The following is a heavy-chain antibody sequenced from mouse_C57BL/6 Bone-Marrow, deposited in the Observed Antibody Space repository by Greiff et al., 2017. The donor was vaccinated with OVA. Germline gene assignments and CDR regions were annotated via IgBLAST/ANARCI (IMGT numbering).Heavy chain of an antibody. Sequence: EVQGVESGGGLVQPGESLKLSCESNEYEFPSHDMSWVRKTPEKRLELVAAINSDGGSTNYPDTMKRRFIIARDNTRKTLYLQMSSLRSEDTALYYCARHGYDYYAMDYWGQGTSVTVSS. CDR1: EYEFPSHD. V-gene: IGHV5-2*01. J-gene: IGHJ4*01. CDR2: INSDGGST. CDR3: ARHGYDYYAMDY.